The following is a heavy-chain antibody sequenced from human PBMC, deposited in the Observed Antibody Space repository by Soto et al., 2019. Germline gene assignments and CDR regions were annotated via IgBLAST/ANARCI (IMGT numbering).Heavy chain of an antibody. CDR2: IYYSGST. V-gene: IGHV4-59*01. Sequence: QVQLQESGPGLVKPSETLSLTCTVSGGSISSYYWSWIRQPPGKGLEWIGYIYYSGSTNYNPSLKSRVTISVDTSKNQFSLKLSSVTAADTAVYYCARIGIQLRIDYWGQGTLVTVSS. D-gene: IGHD5-18*01. CDR3: ARIGIQLRIDY. CDR1: GGSISSYY. J-gene: IGHJ4*02.